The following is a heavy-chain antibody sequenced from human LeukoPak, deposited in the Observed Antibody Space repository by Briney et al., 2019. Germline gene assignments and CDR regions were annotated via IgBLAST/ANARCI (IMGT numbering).Heavy chain of an antibody. CDR1: GYTFTSYD. CDR2: MNPNSGNT. CDR3: ARGPKKVITTNGFDY. J-gene: IGHJ4*02. D-gene: IGHD3-22*01. V-gene: IGHV1-8*01. Sequence: GASVKVSCKASGYTFTSYDVNWVRQATGQGLEWMGWMNPNSGNTGYAQKFQGRVTMTRNTSISTAYMELSSLRSEDTAVYYCARGPKKVITTNGFDYWGQGTLVTVSS.